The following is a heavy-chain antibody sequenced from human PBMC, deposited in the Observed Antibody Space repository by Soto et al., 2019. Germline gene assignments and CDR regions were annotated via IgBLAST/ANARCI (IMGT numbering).Heavy chain of an antibody. Sequence: EVQLVESGGGLVQPGGSLRLSCAASGFTFSSYSMNWVRQAPGKGLEWISYISSSSSTIYHVDSVKGRFTISRDNAKNSLYLQMYSLRDEDTDVYYSAGVTSPLDYWGHGTLVTLSS. V-gene: IGHV3-48*02. CDR3: AGVTSPLDY. CDR2: ISSSSSTI. CDR1: GFTFSSYS. J-gene: IGHJ4*01.